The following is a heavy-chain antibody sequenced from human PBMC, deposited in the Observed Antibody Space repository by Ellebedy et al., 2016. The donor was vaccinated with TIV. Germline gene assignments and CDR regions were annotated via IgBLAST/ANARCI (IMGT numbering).Heavy chain of an antibody. Sequence: GESLKISCAASGFTFSSYSMNWVRQAPGKGLEWVAVIWHDGSDQRYADSVKGRFTISRDTSKNTVYLQMNSLRAEDTAVYYCARGNPPTTDLDYWGQGTVVTVSS. CDR2: IWHDGSDQ. D-gene: IGHD1-14*01. V-gene: IGHV3-33*08. J-gene: IGHJ4*02. CDR3: ARGNPPTTDLDY. CDR1: GFTFSSYS.